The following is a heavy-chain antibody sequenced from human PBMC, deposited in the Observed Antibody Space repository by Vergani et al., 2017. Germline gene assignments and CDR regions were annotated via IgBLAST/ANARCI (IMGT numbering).Heavy chain of an antibody. CDR3: AREPPGKDRGAEGSNWFDP. CDR2: INPNSGGT. V-gene: IGHV1-2*02. J-gene: IGHJ5*02. Sequence: QVQLVQSGAEVKKPGASVKVSCKASGYTFTGYYMHWVRQAPGQGLEWMGWINPNSGGTNYAQKFQGRVTMTRDTSISTAYMELSRLRSDDTAVYYCAREPPGKDRGAEGSNWFDPWGQGTLVTVSS. D-gene: IGHD3-10*01. CDR1: GYTFTGYY.